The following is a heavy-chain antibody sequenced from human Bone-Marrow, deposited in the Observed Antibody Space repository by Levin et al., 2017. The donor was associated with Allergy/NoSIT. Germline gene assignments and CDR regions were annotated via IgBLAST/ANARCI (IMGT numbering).Heavy chain of an antibody. CDR2: ISGTGGHT. V-gene: IGHV3-23*01. D-gene: IGHD6-19*01. J-gene: IGHJ4*02. Sequence: GGSLRLSCAVSGFTFTNYAMSWVRQAPGKGLEWVSAISGTGGHTWYADSVKGRFTISRDNSKNTLHLQVDSLRAEDTAVYYCAKDREVVAGAGVFDYWGQGTLVTVSS. CDR3: AKDREVVAGAGVFDY. CDR1: GFTFTNYA.